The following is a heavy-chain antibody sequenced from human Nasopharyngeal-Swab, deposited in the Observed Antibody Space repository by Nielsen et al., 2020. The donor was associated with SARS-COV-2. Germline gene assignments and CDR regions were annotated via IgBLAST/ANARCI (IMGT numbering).Heavy chain of an antibody. Sequence: SATVSLICTVSGGSISISFYHWGWIRQSPGKGLEWIGSIYYSGGTYYNPSFKSRVTMSADTSKKQFSLNLSSVTAADTAVYYCARDGPYVGYAFDDWGQGTLVTVSS. CDR1: GGSISISFYH. D-gene: IGHD5-18*01. CDR2: IYYSGGT. J-gene: IGHJ4*02. CDR3: ARDGPYVGYAFDD. V-gene: IGHV4-39*07.